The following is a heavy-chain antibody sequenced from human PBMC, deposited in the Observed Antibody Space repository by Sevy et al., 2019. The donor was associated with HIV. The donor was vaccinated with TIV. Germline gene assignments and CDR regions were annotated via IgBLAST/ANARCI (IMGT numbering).Heavy chain of an antibody. J-gene: IGHJ4*02. CDR3: ARRPYYDILTGYYKDYFDY. CDR2: IYYSGST. V-gene: IGHV4-30-4*01. CDR1: GGSISSGDYY. D-gene: IGHD3-9*01. Sequence: SETLSLTCTVSGGSISSGDYYWSWIRQPPGKGLEWIGYIYYSGSTYYNPCLKSRVTISVDTSKNQFSLKLSSVTAADTAGYYCARRPYYDILTGYYKDYFDYWGQGTLVTVSS.